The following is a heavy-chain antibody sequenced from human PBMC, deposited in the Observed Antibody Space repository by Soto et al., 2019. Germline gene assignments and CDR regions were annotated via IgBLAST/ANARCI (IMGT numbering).Heavy chain of an antibody. CDR3: ARVPLP. V-gene: IGHV4-4*02. CDR1: GGSVSSSQW. CDR2: IYHVGIT. J-gene: IGHJ5*02. Sequence: PSETLSLTCAVSGGSVSSSQWWTWVRQAPGKGLEWLGEIYHVGITKYNPSLKSRVTISVDRSKNQFSLKLSSVTAADTAVYYCARVPLPWGQGTLVTVSS.